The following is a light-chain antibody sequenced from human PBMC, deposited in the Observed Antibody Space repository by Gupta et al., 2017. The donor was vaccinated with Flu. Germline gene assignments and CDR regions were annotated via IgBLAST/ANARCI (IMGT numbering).Light chain of an antibody. J-gene: IGLJ1*01. CDR2: EVS. V-gene: IGLV2-14*01. CDR3: SSYTSSSTYV. Sequence: QSALSQPASVSGSPGPSITISCTGTSSYVGGYNYVSWYQQHPGKAPKLMIYEVSNRPSGVSNRFSGSKSGNTASLTISGLQAEDEDDYYCSSYTSSSTYVFGTGTKVTVL. CDR1: SSYVGGYNY.